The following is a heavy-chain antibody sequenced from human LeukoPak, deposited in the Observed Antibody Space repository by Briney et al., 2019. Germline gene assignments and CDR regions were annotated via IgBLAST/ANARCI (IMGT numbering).Heavy chain of an antibody. V-gene: IGHV3-33*01. CDR1: RFTFSSCG. D-gene: IGHD3-22*01. J-gene: IGHJ4*02. CDR2: IWYDGSNK. Sequence: GGSLRLSCAASRFTFSSCGMHWVRQAPGKGLEWVAVIWYDGSNKYYADSVKGRFTISRDNSKNTLYLQMNSLRAEDTAVYYCARNYYDSSGYYYHDYWGQGTLVTVSS. CDR3: ARNYYDSSGYYYHDY.